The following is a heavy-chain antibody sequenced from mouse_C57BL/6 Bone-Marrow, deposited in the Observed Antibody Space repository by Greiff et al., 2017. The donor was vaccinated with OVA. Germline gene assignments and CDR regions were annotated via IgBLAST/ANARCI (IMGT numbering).Heavy chain of an antibody. D-gene: IGHD1-1*01. J-gene: IGHJ2*01. CDR1: GFTFSSYG. Sequence: EVKLMESGGDLVKPGGSLKLSCAASGFTFSSYGMSWVRQTPDKRLEWVATISSGGSYTYYPDSVKGRFTISRDNAKNTLYLQMSSLKSEDTAVYYCARQHRSYYDGSSYGFGYWGHGPTLTVSS. V-gene: IGHV5-6*01. CDR2: ISSGGSYT. CDR3: ARQHRSYYDGSSYGFGY.